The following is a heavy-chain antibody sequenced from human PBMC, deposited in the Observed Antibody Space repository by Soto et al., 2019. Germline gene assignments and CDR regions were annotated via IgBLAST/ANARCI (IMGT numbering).Heavy chain of an antibody. Sequence: SETLSLTCAVSGGSIRSGGYSWSWIRQPPGKGLERIGYIYHSGSTYYNPSLKSRDTISVDRSKNQFSLKLSSVTAADTAVYYCARVLGAYGDYAYFDYWGQGTLVTVSS. V-gene: IGHV4-30-2*01. J-gene: IGHJ4*02. CDR1: GGSIRSGGYS. CDR3: ARVLGAYGDYAYFDY. CDR2: IYHSGST. D-gene: IGHD4-17*01.